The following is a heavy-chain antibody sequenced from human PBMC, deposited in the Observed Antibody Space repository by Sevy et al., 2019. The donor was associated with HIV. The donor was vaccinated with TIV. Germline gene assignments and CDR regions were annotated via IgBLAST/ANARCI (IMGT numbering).Heavy chain of an antibody. J-gene: IGHJ4*02. CDR3: GRAIVIEGSF. CDR2: IKYDGSEI. Sequence: GGSLRLSCAASGFNINTYWMNWVRQAPGKGLEWVANIKYDGSEIYYVDSVRGRFTISKDNARNLVYLQMNNLRAEDTALYYCGRAIVIEGSFWGQGTLVTVSS. D-gene: IGHD2-2*01. V-gene: IGHV3-7*01. CDR1: GFNINTYW.